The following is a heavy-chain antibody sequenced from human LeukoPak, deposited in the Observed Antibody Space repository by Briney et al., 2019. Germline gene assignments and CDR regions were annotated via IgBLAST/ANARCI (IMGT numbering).Heavy chain of an antibody. D-gene: IGHD1-20*01. Sequence: SETLSLTCAVYGGSFSGYYWSWIRQPPGKGLEWIGEINHSGSTNYNPSLKSRVTISVDTSKNQFSLKLSSVTAADTAVYYCARGPYNWSDGFYPTSGKNFDYWGQGTLVTVSS. CDR1: GGSFSGYY. V-gene: IGHV4-34*01. CDR2: INHSGST. J-gene: IGHJ4*02. CDR3: ARGPYNWSDGFYPTSGKNFDY.